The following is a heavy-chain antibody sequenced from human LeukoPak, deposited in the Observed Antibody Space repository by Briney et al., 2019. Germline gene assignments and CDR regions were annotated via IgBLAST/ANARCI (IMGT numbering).Heavy chain of an antibody. Sequence: AGGSLRLSCVASGFAFSSYSMHWVRQAPGKGLEWVGVISYDGSDEYYTDSVKGRFTISRDNSKNTVYLQMNSLRADDTAVYYCARDFTPEWFDIHWGQGTLVTAS. CDR2: ISYDGSDE. D-gene: IGHD3-3*01. J-gene: IGHJ4*02. V-gene: IGHV3-30*04. CDR1: GFAFSSYS. CDR3: ARDFTPEWFDIH.